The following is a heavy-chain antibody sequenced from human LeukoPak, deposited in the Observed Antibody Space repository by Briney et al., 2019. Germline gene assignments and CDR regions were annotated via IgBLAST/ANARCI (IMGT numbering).Heavy chain of an antibody. D-gene: IGHD1-26*01. CDR1: GFTFSNYK. CDR3: ARDSVPTYSGSYFSAFDI. Sequence: PGGSLRLSCAASGFTFSNYKINWVRQAPGKGLEWASYISSTSSTIYYADSVKGRFTISRDNAKNSLYLQMHSLRAEDTAVYYCARDSVPTYSGSYFSAFDIWGQGTMVSVSS. CDR2: ISSTSSTI. J-gene: IGHJ3*02. V-gene: IGHV3-48*01.